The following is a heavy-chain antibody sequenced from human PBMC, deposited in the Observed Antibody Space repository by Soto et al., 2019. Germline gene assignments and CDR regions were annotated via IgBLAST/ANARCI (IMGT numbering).Heavy chain of an antibody. CDR1: GFTFRSYA. CDR2: ISYDGINE. Sequence: QVQLVESGGGVVQPGRSLRLSCTASGFTFRSYAMHWVRQAPGQGLEWVAVISYDGINEYYADSVKGRFTISRDNSKNTLYLQLNSLRGEDTAVYYCASSPAGEVVAEYGLDVCGQGTTVTVSS. V-gene: IGHV3-30*03. J-gene: IGHJ6*02. D-gene: IGHD2-15*01. CDR3: ASSPAGEVVAEYGLDV.